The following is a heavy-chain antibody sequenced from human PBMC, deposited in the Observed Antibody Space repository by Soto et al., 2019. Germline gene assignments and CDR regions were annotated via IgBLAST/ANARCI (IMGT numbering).Heavy chain of an antibody. CDR1: GFSFTDFF. CDR2: INPKSGGT. V-gene: IGHV1-2*02. CDR3: ARGYLYDDAGYYRGFDN. J-gene: IGHJ5*02. D-gene: IGHD3-9*01. Sequence: ASVKVSCKASGFSFTDFFIHWVRQAPGQGLQWMGWINPKSGGTSCAQKFQGRVTMTRDKSNNTAYMEVRRLTSDDSAIYYCARGYLYDDAGYYRGFDNWGLGTLVTVSS.